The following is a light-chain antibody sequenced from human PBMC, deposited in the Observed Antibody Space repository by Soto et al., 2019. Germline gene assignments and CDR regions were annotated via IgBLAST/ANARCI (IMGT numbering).Light chain of an antibody. CDR2: DAS. J-gene: IGKJ2*01. CDR1: QDVSTF. CDR3: QQYLNLPPS. V-gene: IGKV1-33*01. Sequence: DIQMTQSPSFLSASVGDRVTITCQASQDVSTFLNWYQQKPGKAPKLLIYDASNLETGVPPRFSGSGSGTDFTLTISNLQSEDIATYYCQQYLNLPPSVGQGTKV.